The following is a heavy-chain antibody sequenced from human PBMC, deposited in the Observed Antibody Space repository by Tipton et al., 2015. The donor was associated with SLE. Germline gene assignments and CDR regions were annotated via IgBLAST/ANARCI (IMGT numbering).Heavy chain of an antibody. J-gene: IGHJ4*02. CDR3: AKGALGGFDY. D-gene: IGHD7-27*01. CDR1: RFSFSNSA. CDR2: ISGSVDAT. V-gene: IGHV3-23*01. Sequence: SLRLSFSASRFSFSNSAMHWVRQAPGKGLEWVSAISGSVDATYYADPVKGRFTISRDNSKNTVFLQMKSLRAEDTAVYYCAKGALGGFDYWGQGTLVTVSS.